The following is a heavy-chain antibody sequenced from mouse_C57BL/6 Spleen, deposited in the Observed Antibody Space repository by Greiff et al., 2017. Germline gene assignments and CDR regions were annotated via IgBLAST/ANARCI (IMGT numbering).Heavy chain of an antibody. CDR2: IYPGSGNT. Sequence: QVQLKQSGAELVRPGASVKLSCKASGYTFTDYYINWVKQRPGQGLEWIARIYPGSGNTYYNEKFKGKATLTAEKSSSTAYMQLSSLTSEDSAVYFCAKGHYDGDWYFDVWGTGTTVTVSS. CDR1: GYTFTDYY. CDR3: AKGHYDGDWYFDV. D-gene: IGHD1-2*01. V-gene: IGHV1-76*01. J-gene: IGHJ1*03.